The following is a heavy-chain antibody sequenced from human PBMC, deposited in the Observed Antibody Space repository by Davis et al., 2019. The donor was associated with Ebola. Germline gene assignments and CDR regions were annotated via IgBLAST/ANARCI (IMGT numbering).Heavy chain of an antibody. CDR1: GGSFSGYY. Sequence: SETLSLTCAVHGGSFSGYYWSWIRQPPGKGLEWIGEINHSGSTNYNPSLKSRVTISVDTSKNQFSLKLSSVTAADTAVYYCARAPGWFDPWGQGTLVTVSS. CDR3: ARAPGWFDP. V-gene: IGHV4-34*01. J-gene: IGHJ5*02. CDR2: INHSGST.